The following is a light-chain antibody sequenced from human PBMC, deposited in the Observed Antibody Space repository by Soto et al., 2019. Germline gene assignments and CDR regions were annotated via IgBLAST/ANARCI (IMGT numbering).Light chain of an antibody. CDR1: SRDVGGHDY. V-gene: IGLV2-8*01. CDR3: SSYVTGNSLI. J-gene: IGLJ2*01. CDR2: ELN. Sequence: QSVLTQPPSASGSPGQSVTISCTGTSRDVGGHDYVSWYHQHPGKAPKLMIYELNKRPSGVPDRFSGSKSGDTASLTVSGLQSEDEAHYYCSSYVTGNSLIFGGGTKLTVL.